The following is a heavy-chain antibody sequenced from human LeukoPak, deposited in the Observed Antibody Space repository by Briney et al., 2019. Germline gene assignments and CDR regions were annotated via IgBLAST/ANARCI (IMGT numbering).Heavy chain of an antibody. J-gene: IGHJ4*02. CDR1: GFAVSNNY. Sequence: GGSLRLSCAASGFAVSNNYMTWVRQAPGKGLEWVSVIYKDGSTYYADSVKGRFTISRDNSKRTLNLQMNSLRAEDTAIYYCAKAIDTGGYNFERGADYWGQGTLVTVSS. CDR3: AKAIDTGGYNFERGADY. V-gene: IGHV3-53*01. D-gene: IGHD3-22*01. CDR2: IYKDGST.